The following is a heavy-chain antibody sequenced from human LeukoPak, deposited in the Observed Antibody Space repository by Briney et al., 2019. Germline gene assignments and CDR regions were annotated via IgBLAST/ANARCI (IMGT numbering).Heavy chain of an antibody. CDR1: GFTFSSYA. D-gene: IGHD6-13*01. CDR3: AKGDGYSSSWTSNYYFYGLDV. CDR2: ISDSDSGA. J-gene: IGHJ6*02. Sequence: GGSLRLSCAASGFTFSSYAMSWVRQAPGKGLEWVSAISDSDSGAYYADSVKGRFTISRDNSKNTLYLQMNSLRAEDTAVYYCAKGDGYSSSWTSNYYFYGLDVWGQGTTVTVSS. V-gene: IGHV3-23*01.